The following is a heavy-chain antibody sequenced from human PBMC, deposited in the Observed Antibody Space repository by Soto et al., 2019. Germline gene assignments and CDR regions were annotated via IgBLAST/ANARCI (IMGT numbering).Heavy chain of an antibody. J-gene: IGHJ6*02. CDR3: VRSRQMDSGNEYGLDV. CDR1: GVSLNTSDTW. D-gene: IGHD2-15*01. V-gene: IGHV4-30-4*01. Sequence: QVQLQESGSGLVKPSQSLSLTCTVSGVSLNTSDTWWSCIRQSPGKGLEFIGYYHSGGSTYYDASFRSRVIISADTSNSQFSLKLSSVNVAATAVYVCVRSRQMDSGNEYGLDVWGQGTTVTVSS. CDR2: YHSGGST.